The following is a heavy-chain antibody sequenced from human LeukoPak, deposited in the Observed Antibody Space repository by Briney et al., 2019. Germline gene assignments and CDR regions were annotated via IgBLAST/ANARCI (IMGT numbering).Heavy chain of an antibody. Sequence: GGSLRLSCAASGFTFSSYWMHWVRQAPGKGLVWVSHISGDGSNTGYADSVKGRFTISRDNAKNTLYLQINSLRAEDTAVYYCARGNYPSSFDSWGQGTLLTVSS. CDR3: ARGNYPSSFDS. D-gene: IGHD5-24*01. CDR1: GFTFSSYW. V-gene: IGHV3-74*01. CDR2: ISGDGSNT. J-gene: IGHJ4*02.